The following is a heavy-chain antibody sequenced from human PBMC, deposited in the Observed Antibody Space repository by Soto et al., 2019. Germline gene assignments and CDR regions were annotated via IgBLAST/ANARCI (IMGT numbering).Heavy chain of an antibody. CDR2: ISHDGNVN. V-gene: IGHV3-30*18. CDR3: AKDEYWESHFYYFMDL. Sequence: QVQLVESGGGVVQPGRSLRLSCEASGFTFSSYAMHWVCQAPGKGLEWVAVISHDGNVNYYSESVKGRFTMSRDNSKDTLYLQMDSLRTEDTAVYFCAKDEYWESHFYYFMDLWGKGTPVTVSS. D-gene: IGHD2-8*02. J-gene: IGHJ6*03. CDR1: GFTFSSYA.